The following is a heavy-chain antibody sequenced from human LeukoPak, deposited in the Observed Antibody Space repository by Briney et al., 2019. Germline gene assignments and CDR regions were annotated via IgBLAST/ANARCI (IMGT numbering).Heavy chain of an antibody. CDR1: GFTFSSYA. CDR2: ISGSGGST. Sequence: GGSLRLSGAASGFTFSSYAMSWVRQAPGKGLEWVSAISGSGGSTYYADSVKGRFTISRDNSKNTLYLQMNSLRAEDTAVYYCAKAVGYSYDLDAFDIWGQGTMVTVSS. CDR3: AKAVGYSYDLDAFDI. V-gene: IGHV3-23*01. D-gene: IGHD5-18*01. J-gene: IGHJ3*02.